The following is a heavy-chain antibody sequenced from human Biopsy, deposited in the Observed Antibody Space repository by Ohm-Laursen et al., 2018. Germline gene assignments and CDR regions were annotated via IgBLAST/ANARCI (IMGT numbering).Heavy chain of an antibody. V-gene: IGHV4-59*01. CDR1: GGSISGYH. J-gene: IGHJ6*02. CDR2: ISYTGGI. Sequence: SEALSLTCTVSGGSISGYHWSWIRKSPGKGLEWLAYISYTGGITSNPSLNGRATMSLDTSKNQFSLRLIYVTAEDTAVYYCAPQTPRDPDILTGAYHYDMAVWGQGTTVTVSS. D-gene: IGHD3-9*01. CDR3: APQTPRDPDILTGAYHYDMAV.